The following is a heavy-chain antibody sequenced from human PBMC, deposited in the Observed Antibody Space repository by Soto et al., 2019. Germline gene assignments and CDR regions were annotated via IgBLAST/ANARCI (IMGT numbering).Heavy chain of an antibody. CDR1: GDSVSSNSAA. J-gene: IGHJ6*02. CDR3: ARMSAVAGTVYYYYGMDV. Sequence: KQSQTLSLTCAISGDSVSSNSAAWNWIRQSPSRGLEWLGRTYYRSKWDNDYAVSVKGRITINPDTSKNQFSLQLNSVTPEDTAVYYCARMSAVAGTVYYYYGMDVWGQGTTVTVSS. D-gene: IGHD6-19*01. V-gene: IGHV6-1*01. CDR2: TYYRSKWDN.